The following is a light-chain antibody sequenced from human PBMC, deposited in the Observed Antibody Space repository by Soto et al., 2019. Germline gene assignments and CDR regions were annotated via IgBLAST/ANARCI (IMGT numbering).Light chain of an antibody. Sequence: QPVLTQSPSPSASLGASVKLTCTLSSGHSSYAIAWHQQQPEKGPRYLMKLNSDGSHNKGDGIPDRFSGSSSGAERYLTISSLQSEDEADYYCQTWGTGTLVFGGGTKLTVL. CDR1: SGHSSYA. V-gene: IGLV4-69*01. J-gene: IGLJ2*01. CDR3: QTWGTGTLV. CDR2: LNSDGSH.